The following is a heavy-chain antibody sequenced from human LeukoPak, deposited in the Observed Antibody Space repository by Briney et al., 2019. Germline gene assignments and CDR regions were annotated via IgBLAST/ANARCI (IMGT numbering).Heavy chain of an antibody. D-gene: IGHD3-22*01. J-gene: IGHJ3*02. CDR3: TRHGGRDYYDSSEDAFDI. CDR1: GFTFSGSA. V-gene: IGHV3-73*01. CDR2: VRSKAHSYAT. Sequence: GGSLRLSCAASGFTFSGSAMHWVRQASGKGLEWVGRVRSKAHSYATAYAASVKGRFTISRDDSKNTAYLQMNSLKTEDTAVYYCTRHGGRDYYDSSEDAFDIWGQGTMVIVSS.